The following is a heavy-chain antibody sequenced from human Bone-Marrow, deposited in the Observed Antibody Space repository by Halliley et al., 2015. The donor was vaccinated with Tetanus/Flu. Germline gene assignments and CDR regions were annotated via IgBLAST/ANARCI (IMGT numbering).Heavy chain of an antibody. CDR2: ISTYKGDA. J-gene: IGHJ4*02. V-gene: IGHV1-18*01. CDR1: GYTFTTHG. Sequence: QLVQSGAEVKKPGASVKVSCQASGYTFTTHGIAWVRQAPGQGLEWLGWISTYKGDANYAQRFMGRVSLTTDTSTSTAYMGLRGLTSADSAVYYCARGGRESYSNYWGQGTLVTVSS. D-gene: IGHD3-10*01. CDR3: ARGGRESYSNY.